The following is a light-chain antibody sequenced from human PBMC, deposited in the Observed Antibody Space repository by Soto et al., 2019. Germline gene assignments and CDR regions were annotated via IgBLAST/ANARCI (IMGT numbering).Light chain of an antibody. CDR2: VNN. Sequence: QAVVTQPPSVSGAPGQRVTISCTGSSSNIGAGYDVHWYQQVTGTAPKLLIYVNNNRPSGVPDRFSGSKSGTSASLVITGLQAEDEADYYCQSYDSSLSASVFGGRTKLTVL. V-gene: IGLV1-40*01. J-gene: IGLJ3*02. CDR3: QSYDSSLSASV. CDR1: SSNIGAGYD.